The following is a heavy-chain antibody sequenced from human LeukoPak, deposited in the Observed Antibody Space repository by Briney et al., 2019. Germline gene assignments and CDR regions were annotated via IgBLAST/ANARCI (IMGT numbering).Heavy chain of an antibody. CDR1: GFSFGIYS. D-gene: IGHD2-2*01. Sequence: GGSLRLSCAASGFSFGIYSMNWVRQAPGKGLEWVSHISGSSSTKFYADSVKGRFTISRDNSKNTLYLQMNNLRAEDTAVYYCARASYCTRTSCYRFDYWGQGTLVTVSS. CDR3: ARASYCTRTSCYRFDY. J-gene: IGHJ4*02. V-gene: IGHV3-48*01. CDR2: ISGSSSTK.